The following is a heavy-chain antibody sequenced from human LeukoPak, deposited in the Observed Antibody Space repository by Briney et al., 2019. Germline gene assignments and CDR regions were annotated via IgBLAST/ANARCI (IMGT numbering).Heavy chain of an antibody. J-gene: IGHJ4*02. CDR2: IYYSGTT. CDR1: GGSISDSSYH. Sequence: SETLSLTCTVSGGSISDSSYHWGWIRQPPGKGLEWIGSIYYSGTTYYRPSLKSRVTISVDTSKNQFSLKLTSVTAADTAVYYCAREVASSVHCWGQGTLVTVSS. D-gene: IGHD3-10*01. CDR3: AREVASSVHC. V-gene: IGHV4-39*01.